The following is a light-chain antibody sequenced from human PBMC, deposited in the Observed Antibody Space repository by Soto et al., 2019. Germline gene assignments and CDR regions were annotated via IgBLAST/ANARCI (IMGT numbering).Light chain of an antibody. CDR2: YAS. CDR3: QQYDSWPLA. CDR1: QSVRSH. V-gene: IGKV3-15*01. J-gene: IGKJ3*01. Sequence: EIVMTQSPATLSVSPGERATLSCRASQSVRSHLAWYQQKPGQAPRLLIYYASTRATGIPARFSGSGSETDFTLTISSMQSEDFAVYYCQQYDSWPLAFGPGTKVDI.